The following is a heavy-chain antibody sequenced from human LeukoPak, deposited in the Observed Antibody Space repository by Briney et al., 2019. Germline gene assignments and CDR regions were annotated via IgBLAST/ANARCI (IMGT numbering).Heavy chain of an antibody. V-gene: IGHV4-4*07. CDR3: VRDELRTTYRFSWDP. J-gene: IGHJ5*02. D-gene: IGHD3-16*02. CDR2: INGNGVT. Sequence: SETLSLTCTVSGGSIGFYFWSWIRQSAGKGLEWIGRINGNGVTNYNPSLKSRVTMSVDTSKSQFSLNLRSVIAADSSVYYCVRDELRTTYRFSWDPWGEGILVTV. CDR1: GGSIGFYF.